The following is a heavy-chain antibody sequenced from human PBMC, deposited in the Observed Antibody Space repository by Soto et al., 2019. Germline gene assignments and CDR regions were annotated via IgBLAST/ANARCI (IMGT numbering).Heavy chain of an antibody. CDR3: ARAVGLPNGYYYYGMDV. J-gene: IGHJ6*02. CDR2: IYYGGST. CDR1: GGSISSYY. D-gene: IGHD1-26*01. Sequence: SETLSLTCTVSGGSISSYYWSWIRQPPGKGLEWIGYIYYGGSTNYNPSLKSRVSLSVDTSKNQFSLRLSSVTAADTAVYYCARAVGLPNGYYYYGMDVWGQGTTVTVSS. V-gene: IGHV4-59*01.